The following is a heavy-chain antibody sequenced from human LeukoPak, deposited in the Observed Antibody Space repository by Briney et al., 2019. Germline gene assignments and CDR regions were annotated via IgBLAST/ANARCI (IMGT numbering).Heavy chain of an antibody. V-gene: IGHV3-21*01. CDR3: ARAKSTYYYDSSGPH. CDR2: IISSSGYI. D-gene: IGHD3-22*01. CDR1: GFTFSSYS. J-gene: IGHJ4*02. Sequence: GGSLRLSCAASGFTFSSYSMNWVRPAPGKGLEWVSSIISSSGYIYYADSVKGRFTISRDNAKNSLYLQMNSLRAEDTAVYYCARAKSTYYYDSSGPHWGQGTLVTVSS.